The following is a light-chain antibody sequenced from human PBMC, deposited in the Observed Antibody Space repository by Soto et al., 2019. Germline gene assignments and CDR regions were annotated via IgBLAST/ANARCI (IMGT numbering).Light chain of an antibody. CDR2: GAS. CDR3: QQYTSWQT. J-gene: IGKJ1*01. CDR1: RDISNN. V-gene: IGKV3-15*01. Sequence: EILMTQSPATLSVSPGVRATLSCRASRDISNNLAWYQQRPGQPPRLLIYGASTRATGVPARFSGSGWGTDFTLTISGLQSDDFAVYYCQQYTSWQTFGQGTQVDIK.